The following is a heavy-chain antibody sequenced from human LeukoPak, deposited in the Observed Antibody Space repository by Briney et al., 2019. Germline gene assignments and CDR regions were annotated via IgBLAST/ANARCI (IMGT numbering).Heavy chain of an antibody. CDR1: GFSVSSNY. Sequence: GGSLRLSCAASGFSVSSNYMSGVRQAPGKGREWVSVIYSGGSTYSADSVKSRFTISRDKSKNPLYPQMNSLRAEDTAVYYCARELRNYDILTGFCGMDVWGQGTTVTVSS. D-gene: IGHD3-9*01. V-gene: IGHV3-66*01. CDR2: IYSGGST. CDR3: ARELRNYDILTGFCGMDV. J-gene: IGHJ6*02.